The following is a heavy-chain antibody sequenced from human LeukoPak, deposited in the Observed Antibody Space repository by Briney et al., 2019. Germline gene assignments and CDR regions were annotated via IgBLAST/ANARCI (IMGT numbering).Heavy chain of an antibody. J-gene: IGHJ4*02. Sequence: GGSLRLSCAASGFTFSSYAMSWVRQAPGKGLEWVGRIKSKTDGGTTDYAAPVKGRFTISRDDSKNTLYLQMNSLKTEDTAVYYCTTDLKYYYDSSGYTYYFDYWGQGTLVTVSS. CDR3: TTDLKYYYDSSGYTYYFDY. CDR2: IKSKTDGGTT. CDR1: GFTFSSYA. D-gene: IGHD3-22*01. V-gene: IGHV3-15*01.